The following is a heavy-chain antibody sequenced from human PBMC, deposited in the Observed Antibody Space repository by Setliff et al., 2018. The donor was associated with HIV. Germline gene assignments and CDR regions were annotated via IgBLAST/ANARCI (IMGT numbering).Heavy chain of an antibody. J-gene: IGHJ3*02. CDR1: GGSMNSGTYY. CDR3: ATGKLAAGGAFDI. Sequence: KSSETLSLTCTVSGGSMNSGTYYWTWIRQHPGKGLEWIGSIYDSGSPFYNASLKSRLAISVDASKNQFSLKLSSVIVADTAVYYCATGKLAAGGAFDIWGQGTTVTVSS. D-gene: IGHD6-13*01. V-gene: IGHV4-31*03. CDR2: IYDSGSP.